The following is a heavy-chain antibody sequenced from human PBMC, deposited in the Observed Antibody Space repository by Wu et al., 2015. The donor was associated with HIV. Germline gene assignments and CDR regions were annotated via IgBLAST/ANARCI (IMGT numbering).Heavy chain of an antibody. D-gene: IGHD2-2*01. V-gene: IGHV1-69*05. Sequence: VQLLQSGAEVKKPGASVKVSCRVSGNSLSELSIHWVRQAPGRGLEWMGGIIPIFDTSKYAQKFQGRVTITTDESTSTAYMELSSLRFEDTAVYYCARDLLPTTSWTDFYYYGLNVWGQGTTVTVSS. CDR2: IIPIFDTS. CDR1: GNSLSELS. CDR3: ARDLLPTTSWTDFYYYGLNV. J-gene: IGHJ6*02.